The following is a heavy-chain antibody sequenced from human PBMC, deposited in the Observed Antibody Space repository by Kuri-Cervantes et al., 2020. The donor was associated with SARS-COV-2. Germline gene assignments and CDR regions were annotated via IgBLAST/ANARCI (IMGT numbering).Heavy chain of an antibody. CDR3: AREGSGYYTGIYYYYYMDV. D-gene: IGHD3-3*01. CDR2: ISYDGNNK. CDR1: GFTFSSYA. Sequence: GESLKISCAASGFTFSSYAMHWVRQAPGKGLEWVTVISYDGNNKYYADSVKGRFTISRDNSKNTLYLQMSSLRAEDTALYYCAREGSGYYTGIYYYYYMDVWGKGTTVTVSS. V-gene: IGHV3-30-3*01. J-gene: IGHJ6*03.